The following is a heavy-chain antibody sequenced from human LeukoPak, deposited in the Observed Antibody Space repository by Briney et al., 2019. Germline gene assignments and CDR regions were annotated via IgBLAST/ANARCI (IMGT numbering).Heavy chain of an antibody. V-gene: IGHV3-53*01. CDR2: IYSGGST. Sequence: GGSLRLSCAASGFTVSSNYMSWVRQAPGKGLEWVSVIYSGGSTYYADSVKGRFTISRDNSKNTLYLQMNSLRAEDTAVYYCARGRGGGYPIGGYWGQGTLVTVSS. CDR3: ARGRGGGYPIGGY. CDR1: GFTVSSNY. D-gene: IGHD5-12*01. J-gene: IGHJ4*02.